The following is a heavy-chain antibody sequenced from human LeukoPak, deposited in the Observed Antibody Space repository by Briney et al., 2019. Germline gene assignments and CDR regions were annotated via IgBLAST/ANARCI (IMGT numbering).Heavy chain of an antibody. CDR1: GYTFTSYG. J-gene: IGHJ4*02. CDR2: ISAYNGNT. D-gene: IGHD5-18*01. CDR3: ARDEGGGTEGTWIQLWLSSGLLFVY. Sequence: ASVQVSCKASGYTFTSYGISWVRQAPGQGLEWMGWISAYNGNTNYAQKLQGRVTMTTDTSTSTAYMELRSLRSDDTAVYYCARDEGGGTEGTWIQLWLSSGLLFVYWGQGTLVTVSS. V-gene: IGHV1-18*01.